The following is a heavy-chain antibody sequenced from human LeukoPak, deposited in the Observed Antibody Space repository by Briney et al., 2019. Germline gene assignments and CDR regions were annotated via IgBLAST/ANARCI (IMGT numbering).Heavy chain of an antibody. CDR3: ARDGPSSLVADTYYGMDV. V-gene: IGHV3-7*01. Sequence: GGSLRLSCAASGFTFSSYWMSWVRQAPGKGLEWVANVKQDGSEKYYVDSVKGRFTISRDNAKNSLYLQMNSLRAEDTAVYYCARDGPSSLVADTYYGMDVWGQGTTVTVSS. CDR1: GFTFSSYW. D-gene: IGHD2-15*01. J-gene: IGHJ6*02. CDR2: VKQDGSEK.